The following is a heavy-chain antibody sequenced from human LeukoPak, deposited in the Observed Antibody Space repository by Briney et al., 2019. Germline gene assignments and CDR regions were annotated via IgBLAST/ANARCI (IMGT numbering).Heavy chain of an antibody. J-gene: IGHJ4*02. CDR3: AKYQRITIFGVVQYYLDY. Sequence: GGSLRLSCAASGFTFSSYAMSWVRQAPGKGLEWVSAISGSGGSTYYADSVKGRFTISRDNSKNTLYLQMNSLRAEDTAVYYCAKYQRITIFGVVQYYLDYWGQGTLVTVSS. V-gene: IGHV3-23*01. CDR2: ISGSGGST. CDR1: GFTFSSYA. D-gene: IGHD3-3*01.